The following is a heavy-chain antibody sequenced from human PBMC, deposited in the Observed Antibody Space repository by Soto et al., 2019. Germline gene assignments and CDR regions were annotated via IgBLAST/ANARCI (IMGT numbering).Heavy chain of an antibody. V-gene: IGHV3-30*03. D-gene: IGHD5-12*01. J-gene: IGHJ4*02. CDR3: ARDGVEMATMTLSWFY. CDR1: AFTFNNFA. CDR2: ISSHGNDK. Sequence: GGSLRLSCAASAFTFNNFAMHWVRQAPGKGLEWVAVISSHGNDKYYADSVKGRFTISRDNSKNTLYLQMNSLRAEDTAVYYCARDGVEMATMTLSWFYWGQGTLVTVSS.